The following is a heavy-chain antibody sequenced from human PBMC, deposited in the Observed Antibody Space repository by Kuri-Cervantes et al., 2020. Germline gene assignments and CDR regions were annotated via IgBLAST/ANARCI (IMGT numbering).Heavy chain of an antibody. D-gene: IGHD3-22*01. CDR2: ISYDGSNK. J-gene: IGHJ4*02. CDR3: ARGRREYYYDSSGYYFDY. CDR1: GFTFSSYG. V-gene: IGHV3-30*03. Sequence: GESLKISCAASGFTFSSYGMHWVRQAPGKGLEWVAVISYDGSNKCYADSVKGRFTISRDNSKNTLYLQMNSLRAEDTAVYYCARGRREYYYDSSGYYFDYWGQGTLVTVSS.